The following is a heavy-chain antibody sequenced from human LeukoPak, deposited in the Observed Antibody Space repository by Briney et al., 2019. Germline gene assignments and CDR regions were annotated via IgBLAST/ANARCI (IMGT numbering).Heavy chain of an antibody. CDR3: AKGGVPGYGDYDY. D-gene: IGHD4-17*01. CDR2: INWNGGST. V-gene: IGHV3-20*04. CDR1: GFTFSSYP. Sequence: PGGSLRLSCAASGFTFSSYPLNWVRQAPGKGLEWVSGINWNGGSTGYADSVKGRFTISRDNAKNSLYLQMNSLRAEDTAVYYCAKGGVPGYGDYDYWGQGTLVTVSS. J-gene: IGHJ4*02.